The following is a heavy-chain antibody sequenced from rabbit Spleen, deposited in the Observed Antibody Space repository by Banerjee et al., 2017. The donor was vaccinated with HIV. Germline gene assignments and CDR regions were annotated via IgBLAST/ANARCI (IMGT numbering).Heavy chain of an antibody. CDR3: ARDLVTIIGWNFNL. J-gene: IGHJ4*01. Sequence: QSLEESGGDLVKPEGSLTLTCKASGVSLNDKDVMCWVRQAPGKGLEWIACINIVTAKSVYATWAKGRFMMSRTSSTTVTLQMTSLTAADTARYFCARDLVTIIGWNFNLWGQGTLVTVS. D-gene: IGHD4-1*01. V-gene: IGHV1S40*01. CDR1: GVSLNDKDV. CDR2: INIVTAKS.